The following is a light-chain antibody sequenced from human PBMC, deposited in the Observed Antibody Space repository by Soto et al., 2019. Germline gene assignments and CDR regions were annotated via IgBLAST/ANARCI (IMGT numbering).Light chain of an antibody. J-gene: IGLJ3*02. CDR3: QTWGTGSWV. CDR2: VNSDGSH. CDR1: SGHSSYA. V-gene: IGLV4-69*01. Sequence: QLVLTQSPSASASLGASVRLTCTLNSGHSSYAIAWHQQQPEKGPRYLMKVNSDGSHSKGDGIPDRFSGSSSGTERYLTISSLQSEDEADYYCQTWGTGSWVFGGGTKVTVL.